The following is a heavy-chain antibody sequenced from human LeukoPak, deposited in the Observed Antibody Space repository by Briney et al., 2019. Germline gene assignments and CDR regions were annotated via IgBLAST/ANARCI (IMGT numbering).Heavy chain of an antibody. Sequence: ASVKVSCKAPGYSFTSNYIHWVRQAPGQGLEWMGMIYPRDGSTSYAQKFQGRVTVTRDTSTSTVHMELSGLRSEDTAVYYCARDQEAFDYWGQGTLVTVSS. CDR3: ARDQEAFDY. V-gene: IGHV1-46*01. CDR2: IYPRDGST. J-gene: IGHJ4*02. CDR1: GYSFTSNY.